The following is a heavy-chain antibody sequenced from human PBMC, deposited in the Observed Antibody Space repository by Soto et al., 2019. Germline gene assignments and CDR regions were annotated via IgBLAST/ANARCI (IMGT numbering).Heavy chain of an antibody. V-gene: IGHV3-30-3*01. J-gene: IGHJ6*02. Sequence: QVQLVESGGGVVQPGRSLRLSCAASGFTFSSYAMHWVRQAPGKGLEWVAVISYDGSNKYYADSVKGRFTISRDNSKNSLYLQINRLSAEDTAVYYCARDYYRFNSGYGFSMDVWGQGTTVTVSS. D-gene: IGHD5-12*01. CDR3: ARDYYRFNSGYGFSMDV. CDR2: ISYDGSNK. CDR1: GFTFSSYA.